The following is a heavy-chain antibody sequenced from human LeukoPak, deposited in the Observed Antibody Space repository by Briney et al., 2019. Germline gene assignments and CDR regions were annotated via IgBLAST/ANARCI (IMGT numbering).Heavy chain of an antibody. J-gene: IGHJ5*02. CDR2: IIPIFGTA. Sequence: ASVKVSCKASGGTFSSYAISWVRQAPGQGLEWMGGIIPIFGTANYAQKFQGRVTITTDESTSTAYMELSSLRSEDTAVYYCARGGLGYYSWFDPWGQGTLVTVSS. V-gene: IGHV1-69*05. D-gene: IGHD3-22*01. CDR3: ARGGLGYYSWFDP. CDR1: GGTFSSYA.